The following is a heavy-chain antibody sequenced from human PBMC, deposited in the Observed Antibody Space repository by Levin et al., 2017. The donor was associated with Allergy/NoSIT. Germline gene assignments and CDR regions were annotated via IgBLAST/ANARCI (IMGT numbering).Heavy chain of an antibody. CDR3: AIVVVPAATLGWFDP. CDR2: IYYSGST. D-gene: IGHD2-2*01. Sequence: GSLRLSCTVSGGSISSSSYYWGWIRQPPGKGLEWIGSIYYSGSTYYNPSLKSRVTISVDTSKNQFSLKLSSVTAADTAVYYCAIVVVPAATLGWFDPWGQGTLVTVSS. J-gene: IGHJ5*02. CDR1: GGSISSSSYY. V-gene: IGHV4-39*01.